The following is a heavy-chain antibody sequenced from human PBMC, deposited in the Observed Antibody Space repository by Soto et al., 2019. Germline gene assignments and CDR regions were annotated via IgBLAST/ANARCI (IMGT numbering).Heavy chain of an antibody. CDR3: ARGDSSVHLFDY. V-gene: IGHV3-48*02. J-gene: IGHJ4*02. CDR2: ISSTGYTI. D-gene: IGHD3-22*01. Sequence: VQLVESGGGLVQPGGFLRLSCAASGFTFSTSNMNWVRQAPGKGLEWVSYISSTGYTIYYADSVKGRFTISRDNAKNSLYLQVNSLRDEDTAVYYCARGDSSVHLFDYWGQGTLVTVSS. CDR1: GFTFSTSN.